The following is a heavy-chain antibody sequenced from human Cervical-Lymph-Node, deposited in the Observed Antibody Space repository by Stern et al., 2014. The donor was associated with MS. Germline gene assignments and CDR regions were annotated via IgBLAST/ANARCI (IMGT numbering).Heavy chain of an antibody. CDR1: GFTFNNYG. J-gene: IGHJ1*01. CDR2: IWYDGSKK. V-gene: IGHV3-33*01. CDR3: AGSIVAAEYFQH. Sequence: VPLVESGGGVVQPGRSLRLSCVASGFTFNNYGMHWVRQVPGKGLEWVAVIWYDGSKKFYADSVKGRFTISRDDSKSSLYLQMNSLRAEDTGIYYCAGSIVAAEYFQHWGQGTLVTVSS. D-gene: IGHD3-22*01.